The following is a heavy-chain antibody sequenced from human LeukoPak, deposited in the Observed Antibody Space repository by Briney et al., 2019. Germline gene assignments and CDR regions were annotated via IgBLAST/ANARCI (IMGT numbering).Heavy chain of an antibody. Sequence: GGSLRLSCAAPGFTFSSYAMHWVRQAPGKGLEWVAVISYDGSNKYYADSVKGRFTISRDNSKNTLYLQMNSLKPEDTALYYCTRGQWLLRYYFDYWGQGTLVTVSS. CDR2: ISYDGSNK. D-gene: IGHD6-19*01. V-gene: IGHV3-30-3*01. J-gene: IGHJ4*02. CDR1: GFTFSSYA. CDR3: TRGQWLLRYYFDY.